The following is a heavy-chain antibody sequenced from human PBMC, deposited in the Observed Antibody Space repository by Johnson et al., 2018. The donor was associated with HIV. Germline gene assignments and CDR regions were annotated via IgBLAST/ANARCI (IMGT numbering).Heavy chain of an antibody. V-gene: IGHV3-30*03. Sequence: QVQLVESGGGVVRPGGSLRVSCAASGFTFDDYGMSWVRQAPWKGLEWVAVISYDGSNKYYADSVKGRFTISRDNSKNTLYLQMNSLRAEDTAVYYCARAVVVFSTASHDAFDIWGQGTMVTVSS. CDR2: ISYDGSNK. CDR1: GFTFDDYG. D-gene: IGHD2-21*01. J-gene: IGHJ3*02. CDR3: ARAVVVFSTASHDAFDI.